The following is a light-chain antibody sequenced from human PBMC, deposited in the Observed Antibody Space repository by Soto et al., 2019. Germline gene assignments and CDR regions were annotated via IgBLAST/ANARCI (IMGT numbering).Light chain of an antibody. J-gene: IGKJ1*01. CDR2: GAS. V-gene: IGKV3-15*01. Sequence: EIVLTQSPATLSLSPGERATLSCRASQDINTYLAWYQQKPGQAPRLLIYGASTRATGIPARFSGSGSGTEFTLTISSLQSEDFAVYYCQQYNNWPQTFGQGTKVDIK. CDR3: QQYNNWPQT. CDR1: QDINTY.